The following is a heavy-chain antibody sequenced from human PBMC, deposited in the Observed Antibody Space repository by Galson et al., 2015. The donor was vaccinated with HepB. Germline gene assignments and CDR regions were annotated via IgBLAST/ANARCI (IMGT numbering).Heavy chain of an antibody. D-gene: IGHD3-10*01. CDR2: ISSSGTTI. CDR3: ARARVSPVWFGEFNIMDV. V-gene: IGHV3-11*01. Sequence: SLRLSCAASGFTFGDFYMSWIRQAPGKGLEWVSYISSSGTTIYYADSVKGRFTTSRDNTKNSLYLQMNSLRGEDTAVYYCARARVSPVWFGEFNIMDVWGQGTTVTVSS. J-gene: IGHJ6*02. CDR1: GFTFGDFY.